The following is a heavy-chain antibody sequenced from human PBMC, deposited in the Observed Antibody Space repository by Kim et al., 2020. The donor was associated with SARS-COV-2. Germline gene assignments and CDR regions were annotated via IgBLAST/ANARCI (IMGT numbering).Heavy chain of an antibody. Sequence: GGSLRLSCTASGFNFNIFSMNWVRQAPGMGLEWVSSMSGDGTPLCYADSVKGRFTMSRDNGKNSLFLQLNSLRVEDTAVYYCTRDLYVTNGAYYYNDYWGQGTLVTVSS. CDR2: MSGDGTPL. J-gene: IGHJ4*02. CDR3: TRDLYVTNGAYYYNDY. CDR1: GFNFNIFS. D-gene: IGHD2-8*01. V-gene: IGHV3-21*01.